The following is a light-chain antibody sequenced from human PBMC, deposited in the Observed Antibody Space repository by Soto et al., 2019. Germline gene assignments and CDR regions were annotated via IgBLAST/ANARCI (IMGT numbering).Light chain of an antibody. Sequence: DILITQSPAYLSACLVDRVTITCRASQDISIWLAWYQQKPGTAPKLLIDAASNVQSGVPSRFSGSGSGTDFTLTITSLQPEDSAAYFCQQSNSFPLTFGGGTKVDIK. CDR3: QQSNSFPLT. CDR1: QDISIW. J-gene: IGKJ4*01. V-gene: IGKV1-12*01. CDR2: AAS.